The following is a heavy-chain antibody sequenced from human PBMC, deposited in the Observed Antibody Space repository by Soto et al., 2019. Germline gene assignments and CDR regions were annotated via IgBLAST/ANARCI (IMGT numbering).Heavy chain of an antibody. V-gene: IGHV3-30-3*01. D-gene: IGHD6-19*01. Sequence: QVLLVESGGGVVQPGRSLRLSCAASGFTFSSYAMHWVRQAPGKGLEWVAVISYDGSNKYYADSVKGRFTISRDNSNNTLYLQMNSLRAEDTAVYYCAREPVAGTYYFDYWGQGTLVTVSS. J-gene: IGHJ4*02. CDR3: AREPVAGTYYFDY. CDR1: GFTFSSYA. CDR2: ISYDGSNK.